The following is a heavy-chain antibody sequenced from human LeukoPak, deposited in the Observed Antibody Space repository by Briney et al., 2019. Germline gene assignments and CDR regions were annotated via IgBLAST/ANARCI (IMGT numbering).Heavy chain of an antibody. V-gene: IGHV1-69*05. D-gene: IGHD6-13*01. CDR1: GGTFSSYA. J-gene: IGHJ6*03. CDR3: ARAIAAADNYYYYYMDV. Sequence: ASVKVSCKASGGTFSSYAISWVRQAPGQGLEWMGGINPIFGTANYAQKFQGRVTITTDESTSTAYMELSSLRSEDTAVYYCARAIAAADNYYYYYMDVWGKGTTVTVSS. CDR2: INPIFGTA.